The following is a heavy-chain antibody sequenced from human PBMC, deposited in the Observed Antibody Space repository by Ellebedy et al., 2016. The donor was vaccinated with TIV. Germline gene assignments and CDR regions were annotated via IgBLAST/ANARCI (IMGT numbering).Heavy chain of an antibody. D-gene: IGHD4-11*01. J-gene: IGHJ6*03. Sequence: KVSCXASGYTFTSYYMHWVRQMPGKGLEWMGIVYPGDSDTRYSPSFQGQVTISADKSISTAYLQWSSLKASDTAIYYCARQGVTTVSGYYYYYMDVWGKGTTVTVSS. CDR1: GYTFTSYY. V-gene: IGHV5-51*01. CDR2: VYPGDSDT. CDR3: ARQGVTTVSGYYYYYMDV.